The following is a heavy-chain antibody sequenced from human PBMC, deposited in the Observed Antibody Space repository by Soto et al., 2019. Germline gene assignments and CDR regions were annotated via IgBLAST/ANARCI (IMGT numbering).Heavy chain of an antibody. D-gene: IGHD3-3*01. CDR2: IYYSGST. V-gene: IGHV4-31*03. CDR1: GGSISSGGYY. CDR3: AREAAFWSGYSFHYYYGMDV. Sequence: LSLTCTVSGGSISSGGYYWSWIRQHPGKGLEWIGYIYYSGSTYYNPSLKSRVTISVDTSKNQFSLKLSSVTAADTAVYYCAREAAFWSGYSFHYYYGMDVWGQGTTVTVSS. J-gene: IGHJ6*02.